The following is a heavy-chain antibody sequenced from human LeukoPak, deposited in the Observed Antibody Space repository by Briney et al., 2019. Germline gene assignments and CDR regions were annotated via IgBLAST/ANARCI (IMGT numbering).Heavy chain of an antibody. J-gene: IGHJ4*02. CDR3: ARDGVGASHDY. V-gene: IGHV3-74*01. D-gene: IGHD1-26*01. Sequence: GGSLRLSCVASGFTFGSYSMNWVRQAPGKGLVWVSRISRDGTTTTYADSVKGRFTISRDNAKNTLYLEMNSLRAEDTAVYFCARDGVGASHDYWGQGTLVTVSS. CDR1: GFTFGSYS. CDR2: ISRDGTTT.